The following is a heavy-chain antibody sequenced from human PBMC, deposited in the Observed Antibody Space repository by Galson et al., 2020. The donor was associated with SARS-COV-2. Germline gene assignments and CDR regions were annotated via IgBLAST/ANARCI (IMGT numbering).Heavy chain of an antibody. CDR2: ISGYNGKT. J-gene: IGHJ4*02. D-gene: IGHD1-1*01. Sequence: ASVKVSCKASGYTLTNYGFTWVRQAPGQGIEWMGWISGYNGKTKYAQKFQGRVTISIDTSTSTAYMELTSLRSVDTAIYYCARGGRASGTSHSDYWGQGTLVIVSS. CDR1: GYTLTNYG. V-gene: IGHV1-18*01. CDR3: ARGGRASGTSHSDY.